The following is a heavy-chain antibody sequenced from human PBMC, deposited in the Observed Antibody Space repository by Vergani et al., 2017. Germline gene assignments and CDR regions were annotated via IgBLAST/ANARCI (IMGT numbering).Heavy chain of an antibody. CDR1: GVTFRSLA. CDR2: IVSIFDKI. D-gene: IGHD2-21*02. V-gene: IGHV1-69*13. CDR3: ARDPRGYGGDPEDYYYGMDV. J-gene: IGHJ6*02. Sequence: QVHLLQSGAEVKKPGSSVKVSCKASGVTFRSLAISWVRLAPGQGLEWMGRIVSIFDKINYEPKFQGRVTITADESTNIAYMELTSLTSDDSAIYYCARDPRGYGGDPEDYYYGMDVWGQGTTVTVSS.